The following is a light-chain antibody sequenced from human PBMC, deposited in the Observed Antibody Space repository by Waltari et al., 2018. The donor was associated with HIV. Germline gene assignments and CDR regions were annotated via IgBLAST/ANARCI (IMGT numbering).Light chain of an antibody. V-gene: IGKV1-39*01. CDR3: QQSYNTPGT. CDR2: AAS. Sequence: DIQMTQSPSSLSASVGDKVTITCRASQSMSNYLNWYQQKLGKAPKLLIYAASTLQSGVPSRFSGRGSGTDFTLTISSLQPEDFATYYCQQSYNTPGTFGPGTKVDIK. CDR1: QSMSNY. J-gene: IGKJ3*01.